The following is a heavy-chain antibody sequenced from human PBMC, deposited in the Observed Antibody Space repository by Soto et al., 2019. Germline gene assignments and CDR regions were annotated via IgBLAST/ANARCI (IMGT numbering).Heavy chain of an antibody. CDR3: ARAPDIVLIRAYYYYGMDV. V-gene: IGHV3-30-3*01. Sequence: VQLVESGGGLVKPGGSLRLSCTASGFMFSSYTMNWVRQAPGKGLEWVAVISYDGSNKYYADSVKGRFTISRDNSKNTLYVQMNSLRPEDTAVYYCARAPDIVLIRAYYYYGMDVWGQGTTVTVSS. CDR2: ISYDGSNK. J-gene: IGHJ6*02. D-gene: IGHD2-8*01. CDR1: GFMFSSYT.